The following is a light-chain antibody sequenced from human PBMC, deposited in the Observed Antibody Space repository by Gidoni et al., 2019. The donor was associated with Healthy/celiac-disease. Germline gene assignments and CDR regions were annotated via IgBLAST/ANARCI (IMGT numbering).Light chain of an antibody. Sequence: EIVMTQSPATPSVSPGERATLSCRASPSVSSNLAWYQQKPGQAPRLLIYGASTRATGIPARFSGSGSGTEFTLTISSLQSEDFAVYYCQQYNNWPRWTFXXXTKVEIK. CDR3: QQYNNWPRWT. V-gene: IGKV3-15*01. CDR1: PSVSSN. J-gene: IGKJ1*01. CDR2: GAS.